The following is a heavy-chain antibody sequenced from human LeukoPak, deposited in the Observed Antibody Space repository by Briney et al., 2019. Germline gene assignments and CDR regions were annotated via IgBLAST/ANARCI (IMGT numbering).Heavy chain of an antibody. J-gene: IGHJ4*02. CDR1: GGSISSSSYY. CDR3: TRGRTTDKIDY. CDR2: IYYSGST. D-gene: IGHD4-11*01. V-gene: IGHV4-39*07. Sequence: SETLSLTCTVSGGSISSSSYYWGWIRQPPGKGLEWIGSIYYSGSTFYNPSLQSRVTISADTSKNQFSLNLRSVSAADTAVYYCTRGRTTDKIDYWGQGTLVTVSS.